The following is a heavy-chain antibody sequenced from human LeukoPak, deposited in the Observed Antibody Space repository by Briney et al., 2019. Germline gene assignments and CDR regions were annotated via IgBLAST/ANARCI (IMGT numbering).Heavy chain of an antibody. Sequence: GGSLRLSCAASGFTFSSYWMSWVRQAPGKGLEWVANIKQDGSEKYYVDSVKGRFTISRDNAKNSLYLQMNSPRAEDTAVYYCARDTPYDILTGSRVPFDYWGQGTLVTVSS. V-gene: IGHV3-7*01. CDR2: IKQDGSEK. CDR1: GFTFSSYW. J-gene: IGHJ4*02. CDR3: ARDTPYDILTGSRVPFDY. D-gene: IGHD3-9*01.